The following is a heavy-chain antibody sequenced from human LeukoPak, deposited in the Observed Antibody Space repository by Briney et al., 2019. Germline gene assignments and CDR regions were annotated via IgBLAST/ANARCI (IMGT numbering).Heavy chain of an antibody. V-gene: IGHV4-59*08. CDR1: GGSISGYY. D-gene: IGHD6-19*01. Sequence: SETLSLTCTVPGGSISGYYWSWIWQPPGKGLEWIGYISYSGSTNYNPSLKSRVSISVDTSKNQFSLNLNSVTAADTAVFYCARHGSGWSFDYWGQGTLVTVSS. CDR2: ISYSGST. J-gene: IGHJ4*02. CDR3: ARHGSGWSFDY.